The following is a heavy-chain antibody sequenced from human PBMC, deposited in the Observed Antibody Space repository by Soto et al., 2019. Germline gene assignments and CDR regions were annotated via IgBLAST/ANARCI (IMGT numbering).Heavy chain of an antibody. V-gene: IGHV3-48*03. CDR3: TKEKSVMYSGYDAFDV. CDR1: GFSFSSYE. D-gene: IGHD5-12*01. CDR2: ISSSGTI. Sequence: HPGGSLRLSCAASGFSFSSYEMDWVRQAPGKGLEWVAYISSSGTILYGDSVKGRFTISRDNADNSLYLQMNSLIAEDTAIYYCTKEKSVMYSGYDAFDVWGRGTMVTVSS. J-gene: IGHJ3*01.